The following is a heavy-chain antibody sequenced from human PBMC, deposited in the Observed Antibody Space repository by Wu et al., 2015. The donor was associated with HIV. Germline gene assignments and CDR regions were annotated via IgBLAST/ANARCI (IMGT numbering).Heavy chain of an antibody. CDR2: IISIFQTT. D-gene: IGHD1-26*01. CDR1: GGTFSNYA. V-gene: IGHV1-69*12. J-gene: IGHJ3*02. CDR3: ARGRRVVGPRRGSFDI. Sequence: QVQLVQSGAEVKKPGSSVKVSCKASGGTFSNYAINWVRQAPGQGLEWMGGIISIFQTTNYAQKFQGRVTITADESTSTAYMELSSLRSEDTAVYYCARGRRVVGPRRGSFDIWGQGTMVTVSS.